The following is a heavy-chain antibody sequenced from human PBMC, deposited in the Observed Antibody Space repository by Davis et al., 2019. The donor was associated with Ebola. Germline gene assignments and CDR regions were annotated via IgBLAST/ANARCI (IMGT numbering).Heavy chain of an antibody. CDR3: ASSFCGSECFYAFDH. J-gene: IGHJ3*01. V-gene: IGHV3-53*01. Sequence: GESLKISCAASGLSVSATYMTWVRQSPGKGLEWVSLTYRGGLTNYADPVRGRFSVSRDSSRNTLFLQMNTVRPEDTAVYYCASSFCGSECFYAFDHWGRGAAVTVSS. CDR1: GLSVSATY. D-gene: IGHD2-21*01. CDR2: TYRGGLT.